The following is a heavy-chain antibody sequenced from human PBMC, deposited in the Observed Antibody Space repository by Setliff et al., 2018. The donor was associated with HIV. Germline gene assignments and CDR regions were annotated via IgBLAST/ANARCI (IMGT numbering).Heavy chain of an antibody. V-gene: IGHV1-18*03. D-gene: IGHD3-16*01. CDR2: IGAYNGDT. CDR3: ARGKVGYDGIMDV. Sequence: GASVKVSCKASGYTFVDDGITWVRQAPGQGLEWMGWIGAYNGDTKYAQKFQDRVTMTIDTSASTAYMELSSLRSEDMAVYYCARGKVGYDGIMDVWGKGTTVTVSS. CDR1: GYTFVDDG. J-gene: IGHJ6*04.